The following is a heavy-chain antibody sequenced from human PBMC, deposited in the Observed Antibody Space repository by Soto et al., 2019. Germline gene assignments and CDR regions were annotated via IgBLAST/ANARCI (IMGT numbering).Heavy chain of an antibody. CDR3: AASIFYYGMDV. Sequence: GESLKISCKRSGYTFTNYWIGWVRQMPGKGPEWMGIIYPGASDTKYNPSFQGQVTISADKSITTTYLQWSSLKASDTAIYYCAASIFYYGMDVWGQGTTVTVSS. J-gene: IGHJ6*02. CDR1: GYTFTNYW. CDR2: IYPGASDT. V-gene: IGHV5-51*01.